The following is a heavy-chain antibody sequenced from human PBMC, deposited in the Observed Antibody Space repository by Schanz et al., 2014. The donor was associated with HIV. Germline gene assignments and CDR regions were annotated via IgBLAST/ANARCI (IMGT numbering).Heavy chain of an antibody. CDR3: ATSIYPYGKGSFDY. J-gene: IGHJ4*02. D-gene: IGHD3-16*02. CDR1: GFTFNTYW. Sequence: EVQLVESGGCLVQPGGSLRLSCAASGFTFNTYWMTWVRQTPGKMLEWVANIKADGSEKYYVDAVKGRFTISRDNAKNSLYLEMSHLTADDTALYHCATSIYPYGKGSFDYWGQGSVVSVSS. CDR2: IKADGSEK. V-gene: IGHV3-7*01.